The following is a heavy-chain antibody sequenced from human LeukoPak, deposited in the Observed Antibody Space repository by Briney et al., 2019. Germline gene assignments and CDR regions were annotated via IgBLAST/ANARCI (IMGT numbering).Heavy chain of an antibody. CDR2: ISYDGSNK. J-gene: IGHJ4*02. CDR3: AKVSERLATVSNFDY. D-gene: IGHD6-19*01. CDR1: GFTFSSYG. Sequence: GRSPRLSCAASGFTFSSYGMHWVRQAPGKGLEWVAVISYDGSNKYYADSVKGRFTISRDNSKNTLYLQMNSLRAEDTAVYYCAKVSERLATVSNFDYWGRGTLVTVSS. V-gene: IGHV3-30*18.